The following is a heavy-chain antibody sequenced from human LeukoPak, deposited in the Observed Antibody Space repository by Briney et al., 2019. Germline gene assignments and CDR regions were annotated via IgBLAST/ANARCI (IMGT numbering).Heavy chain of an antibody. CDR3: TTVAVVVPAAIRWFDP. V-gene: IGHV3-15*01. CDR2: IKSKTDGGTT. D-gene: IGHD2-2*02. J-gene: IGHJ5*02. CDR1: GFSFSSYA. Sequence: GGSLRLSCAASGFSFSSYAMSWVRQAPGKGLEWVGRIKSKTDGGTTDYAAPVKGRFTISRDDSKNTLYLQMNSLKTEDTAMYYCTTVAVVVPAAIRWFDPWGQGTVVTVSS.